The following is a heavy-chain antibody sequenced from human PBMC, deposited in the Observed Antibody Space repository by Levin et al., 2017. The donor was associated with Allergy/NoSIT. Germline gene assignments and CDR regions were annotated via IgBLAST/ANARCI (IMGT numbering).Heavy chain of an antibody. D-gene: IGHD3-9*01. CDR2: ISAYNGNT. CDR1: GYTFTSYG. J-gene: IGHJ4*02. CDR3: ARDAYYDILTGYRYTPPVDY. V-gene: IGHV1-18*01. Sequence: ASVKVSCKASGYTFTSYGISWVRQAPGQGLEWMGWISAYNGNTNYAQKLQGRVTMTTDTSTSTAYMELRSLRSDDTAVYYCARDAYYDILTGYRYTPPVDYWGQGTLVTVSS.